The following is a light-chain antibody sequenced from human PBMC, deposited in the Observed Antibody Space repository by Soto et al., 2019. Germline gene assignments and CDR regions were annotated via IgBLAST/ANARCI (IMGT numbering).Light chain of an antibody. Sequence: EIVMTQSPATLSVSPGERAPLSCRASQSVSSNLAWYQQKPGQAPRLLIYGASTRATGISARFSGSGSGTEFTLTISSLQSEDFAVYYCQHYNNWPFTFGPGTKVDIK. V-gene: IGKV3-15*01. CDR2: GAS. CDR1: QSVSSN. J-gene: IGKJ3*01. CDR3: QHYNNWPFT.